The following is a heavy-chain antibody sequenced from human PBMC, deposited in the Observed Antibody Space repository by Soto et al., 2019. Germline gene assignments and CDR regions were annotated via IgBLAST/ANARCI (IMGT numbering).Heavy chain of an antibody. CDR3: ASRYCSDGVCPFDY. V-gene: IGHV3-21*01. CDR1: GFTFSSYS. D-gene: IGHD2-8*01. J-gene: IGHJ4*02. CDR2: ISSSSRFT. Sequence: EVQMVESGGGLVNPGGSLRLSCAASGFTFSSYSLSWVRQAPGQGLEWVSSISSSSRFTYYADSVKGRLTISRDNAKNSLYLQMSSLRVEDTAVYYCASRYCSDGVCPFDYWGQGILVTVSS.